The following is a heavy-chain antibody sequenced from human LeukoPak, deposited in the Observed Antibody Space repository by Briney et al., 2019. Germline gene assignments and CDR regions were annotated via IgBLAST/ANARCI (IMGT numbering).Heavy chain of an antibody. CDR2: TNPNSGGT. CDR3: ARDPPDAIAVAGIDY. V-gene: IGHV1-2*06. CDR1: GYTFTGYY. J-gene: IGHJ4*02. D-gene: IGHD6-19*01. Sequence: ASVKVSCKASGYTFTGYYMHWVRQAPGQGLEWMGRTNPNSGGTNYAQKFQGRVTMTRDTSISTAYMELSRLRSDDTAVYYCARDPPDAIAVAGIDYWGQGTLVTVSS.